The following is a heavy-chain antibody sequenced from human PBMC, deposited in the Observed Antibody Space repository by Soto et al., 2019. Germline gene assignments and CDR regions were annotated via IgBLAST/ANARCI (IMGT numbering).Heavy chain of an antibody. CDR2: INPNSGGT. Sequence: GASVKVSCKASGYTFTSYGISWVRQAPGQGLEWMGWINPNSGGTNYAQKFQGWVTMTRDTSISTAYMELSRLRSDDTAVYYCARVGCSGGSCYSAFQHWGQGTLVTVSS. J-gene: IGHJ1*01. CDR3: ARVGCSGGSCYSAFQH. CDR1: GYTFTSYG. V-gene: IGHV1-2*04. D-gene: IGHD2-15*01.